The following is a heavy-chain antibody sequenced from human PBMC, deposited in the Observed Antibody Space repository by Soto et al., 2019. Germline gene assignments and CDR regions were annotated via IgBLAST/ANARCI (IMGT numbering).Heavy chain of an antibody. V-gene: IGHV3-53*01. J-gene: IGHJ4*02. CDR1: GFSVTANY. Sequence: EVQVVESGGGLIQPGGSLRISCEVSGFSVTANYMSWVRQAPGKGLEWVSVIYSGGSTYYIDSVKGRFSISRDISKNTLYLQMNSLRAEDTAVYYCHGYGYWCQGTLVTVSS. D-gene: IGHD5-12*01. CDR3: HGYGY. CDR2: IYSGGST.